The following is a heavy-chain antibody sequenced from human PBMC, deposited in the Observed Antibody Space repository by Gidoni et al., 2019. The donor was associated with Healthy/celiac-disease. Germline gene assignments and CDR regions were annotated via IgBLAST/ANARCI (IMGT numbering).Heavy chain of an antibody. CDR1: DGNFRRHA. J-gene: IGHJ6*02. Sequence: QVQLVQSGAEAKKPVSSVKVSCKASDGNFRRHAISWVRQDAGQGLEWMGGIIPIFGKANYAQKFQGRFTNTADESTSTAYMGLSSLRSEDTAVYYCARPRFILREGYGMDVWGQGTTVTVSS. CDR2: IIPIFGKA. V-gene: IGHV1-69*01. D-gene: IGHD1-26*01. CDR3: ARPRFILREGYGMDV.